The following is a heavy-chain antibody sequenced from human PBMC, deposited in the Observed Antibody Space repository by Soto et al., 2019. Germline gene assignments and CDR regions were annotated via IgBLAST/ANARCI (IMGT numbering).Heavy chain of an antibody. CDR2: ISWNSGNI. J-gene: IGHJ4*02. CDR1: GFTFDDYG. Sequence: PGGSLRLSCAASGFTFDDYGMYWVRQAPGKGLEWVSGISWNSGNIGYADSVKGRFTISRDNAKNSLYLQMNSLRAEDTALYYCAKGAEYSSRVFDYWGQGTLVTVSS. V-gene: IGHV3-9*01. CDR3: AKGAEYSSRVFDY. D-gene: IGHD6-13*01.